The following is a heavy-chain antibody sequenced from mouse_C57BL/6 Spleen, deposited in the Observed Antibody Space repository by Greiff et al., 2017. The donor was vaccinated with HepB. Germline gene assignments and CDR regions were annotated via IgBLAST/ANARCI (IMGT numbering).Heavy chain of an antibody. J-gene: IGHJ4*01. CDR2: IYPGNSDT. CDR1: GYTFTSYW. Sequence: EVQLQQSGTVLARPGASVKMSCKTSGYTFTSYWMHWVKQRPGQGLEWIGAIYPGNSDTSYNQKFKGKAKLTAVTSASTAYMELSSLTNEDSAVYYCTRGDYYGSSTDAMDYGGQGTSVTVSS. CDR3: TRGDYYGSSTDAMDY. D-gene: IGHD1-1*01. V-gene: IGHV1-5*01.